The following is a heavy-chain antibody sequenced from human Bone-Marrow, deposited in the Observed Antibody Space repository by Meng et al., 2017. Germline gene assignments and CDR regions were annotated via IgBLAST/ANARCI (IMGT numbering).Heavy chain of an antibody. V-gene: IGHV3-23*01. CDR1: GFTFSSDA. CDR3: SKGPIDYYGSGSYYIGFFYYFDY. D-gene: IGHD3-10*01. J-gene: IGHJ4*02. CDR2: ISGSGGST. Sequence: GGSLRLSCAASGFTFSSDAMSWVRQAPGKGLEWVSAISGSGGSTYYADSVKGRFTISRDNSKNTLYLQMNSLRAEDTAVYYCSKGPIDYYGSGSYYIGFFYYFDYWGQGTLVTVSS.